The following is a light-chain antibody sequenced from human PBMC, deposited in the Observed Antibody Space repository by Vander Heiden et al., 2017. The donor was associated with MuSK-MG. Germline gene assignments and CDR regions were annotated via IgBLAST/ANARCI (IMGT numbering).Light chain of an antibody. J-gene: IGLJ2*01. CDR1: KLGDKY. CDR2: QES. Sequence: SYELTQPPPVSVSPGPTASITCSGDKLGDKYACWYQQKPGQSPLLVIYQESKRPAGIPERFSGSNSGNTATLTISGTQAMDEADYYCQAGDSSTVVFGGGTKLTVL. V-gene: IGLV3-1*01. CDR3: QAGDSSTVV.